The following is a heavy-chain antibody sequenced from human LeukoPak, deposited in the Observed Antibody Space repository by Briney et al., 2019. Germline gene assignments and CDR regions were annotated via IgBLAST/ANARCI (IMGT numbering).Heavy chain of an antibody. J-gene: IGHJ4*02. D-gene: IGHD2-2*01. Sequence: GGSLRLSCVASGFTFSSYAMSWVRQAPGKGLEWVSAISGSGGSTYYADSVKGRFTISRDNSKNTLYLQMNSLRAEDTAVYYCAKRRCSSTSCYPLDYWGQGTLVTVSS. CDR2: ISGSGGST. CDR3: AKRRCSSTSCYPLDY. CDR1: GFTFSSYA. V-gene: IGHV3-23*01.